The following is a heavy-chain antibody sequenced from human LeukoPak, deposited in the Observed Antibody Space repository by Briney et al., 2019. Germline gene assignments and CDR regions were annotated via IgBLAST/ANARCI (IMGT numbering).Heavy chain of an antibody. CDR2: IKQDGSEK. Sequence: GGSLRLSCAASGFTFNTYWMGWVRQAPGKGLEWVANIKQDGSEKYYVDSVKGRFTTSRDNADNSLLLQMNSLRAEDTALYYCARHQARYCSGGSCSVDYWGQGTLVTVSS. D-gene: IGHD2-15*01. V-gene: IGHV3-7*01. CDR3: ARHQARYCSGGSCSVDY. J-gene: IGHJ4*02. CDR1: GFTFNTYW.